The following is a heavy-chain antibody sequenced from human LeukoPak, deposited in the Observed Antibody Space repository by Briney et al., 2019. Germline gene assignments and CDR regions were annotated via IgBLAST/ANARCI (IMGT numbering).Heavy chain of an antibody. D-gene: IGHD3-9*01. CDR2: IYTSGST. CDR1: GGSISSGSYY. CDR3: ARGVLRYFDWLPNY. J-gene: IGHJ4*02. V-gene: IGHV4-61*02. Sequence: PSETLSLTCTVSGGSISSGSYYWSWIRQPAGKGLEWIGRIYTSGSTNYNPSLRSRVTISVDTSKNQFSLKLSSVTAADTAAYYCARGVLRYFDWLPNYWGQGTLVTVSS.